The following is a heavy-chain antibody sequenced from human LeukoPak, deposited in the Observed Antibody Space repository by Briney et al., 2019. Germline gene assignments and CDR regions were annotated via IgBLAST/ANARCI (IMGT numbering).Heavy chain of an antibody. Sequence: GGSLRLSCAASGFTVSSNYMSWVRQAPGKGLEWVSVIYSGGSTYYADSVKGRFTISRDNSKNTLYLQMNSLRAEDTAVYYCAKDQKQLWLQSSFDYWGQGTLVTVSS. D-gene: IGHD5-18*01. CDR1: GFTVSSNY. CDR3: AKDQKQLWLQSSFDY. V-gene: IGHV3-53*01. J-gene: IGHJ4*02. CDR2: IYSGGST.